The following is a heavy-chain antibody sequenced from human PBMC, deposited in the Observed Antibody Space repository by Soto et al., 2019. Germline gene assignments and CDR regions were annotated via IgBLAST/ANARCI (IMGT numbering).Heavy chain of an antibody. CDR1: GFTFSSYS. CDR3: ARDPYCSSTSCDYYYYYYMDV. J-gene: IGHJ6*03. V-gene: IGHV3-21*01. Sequence: GGSLRLSCAASGFTFSSYSMNWVRQAPGKGLEWVSSISSSSSYIYYADSVKGRFTISRDNAKNSLYLQMNSLRAEDTAVYYCARDPYCSSTSCDYYYYYYMDVWGKGTTVTVSS. CDR2: ISSSSSYI. D-gene: IGHD2-2*01.